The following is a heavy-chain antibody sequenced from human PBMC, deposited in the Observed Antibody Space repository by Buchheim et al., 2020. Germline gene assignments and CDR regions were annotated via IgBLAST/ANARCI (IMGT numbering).Heavy chain of an antibody. J-gene: IGHJ4*02. Sequence: QVQLVESGGGVVQPGRSLRLSCAASGFTFSSYGMHWVRQAPGRGREWVAVISYDGSNKYYADSVKGRFTISRDNSKNTLYLQMNSLRTEDTAVYYCARSLYYYDSSGYWGYFDYWGQGTL. CDR3: ARSLYYYDSSGYWGYFDY. D-gene: IGHD3-22*01. V-gene: IGHV3-30*03. CDR2: ISYDGSNK. CDR1: GFTFSSYG.